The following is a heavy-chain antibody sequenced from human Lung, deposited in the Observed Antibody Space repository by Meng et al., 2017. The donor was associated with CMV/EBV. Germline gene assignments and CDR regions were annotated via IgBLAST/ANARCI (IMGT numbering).Heavy chain of an antibody. D-gene: IGHD3-16*01. CDR2: ISTTSTYI. Sequence: GGSLRLSCAASGFTFSAYAMNWVRQTPGKGLEWVSSISTTSTYIYYSDSVKGRFTISRDNAKNSLYLQMSSLRAEDTALYYCARSWDGMDVWGKGTTVTVSS. CDR3: ARSWDGMDV. CDR1: GFTFSAYA. V-gene: IGHV3-21*04. J-gene: IGHJ6*04.